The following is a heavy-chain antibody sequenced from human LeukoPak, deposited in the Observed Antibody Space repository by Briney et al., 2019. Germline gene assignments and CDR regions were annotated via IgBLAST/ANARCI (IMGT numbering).Heavy chain of an antibody. CDR1: GYTSSSPD. Sequence: EASVKVSCKASGYTSSSPDINWVRQASGRGLEWLGWMNPRDDTGYAQRFQGRVTLTRDRSTNTAYMEISSLTSDDTAVYYCARYIQGVGFDIWGQGTMVTVSA. V-gene: IGHV1-8*01. CDR2: MNPRDDT. D-gene: IGHD5-18*01. CDR3: ARYIQGVGFDI. J-gene: IGHJ3*02.